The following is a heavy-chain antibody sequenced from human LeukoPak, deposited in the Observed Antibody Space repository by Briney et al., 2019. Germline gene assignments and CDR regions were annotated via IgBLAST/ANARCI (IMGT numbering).Heavy chain of an antibody. D-gene: IGHD1-14*01. CDR2: IIPIFGTA. J-gene: IGHJ5*02. CDR1: GGTFSSYA. V-gene: IGHV1-69*13. Sequence: PWASVKVSCKASGGTFSSYAISWVRQAPGQGLEWMGGIIPIFGTANYAQKFQGRVTITADESTSTAYMELSSLRSEDTAVYYCARADGSIGTWYNWLDPWGQGTLVTVSS. CDR3: ARADGSIGTWYNWLDP.